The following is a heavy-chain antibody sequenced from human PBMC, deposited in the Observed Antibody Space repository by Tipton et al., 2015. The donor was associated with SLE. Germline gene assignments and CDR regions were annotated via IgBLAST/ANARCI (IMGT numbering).Heavy chain of an antibody. CDR2: IKQDGTTK. D-gene: IGHD6-19*01. CDR3: AKGSGWYEDNGMDV. Sequence: GLVKPSETLSLTCAVYGGSFSGYYWSWIRQPPGKGLEWVANIKQDGTTKTYVDSVKGRFTISRDNDKNSLYLQMSSLRAEDTAVYFCAKGSGWYEDNGMDVWGQGTTVTVSS. V-gene: IGHV3-7*01. CDR1: GGSFSGYY. J-gene: IGHJ6*02.